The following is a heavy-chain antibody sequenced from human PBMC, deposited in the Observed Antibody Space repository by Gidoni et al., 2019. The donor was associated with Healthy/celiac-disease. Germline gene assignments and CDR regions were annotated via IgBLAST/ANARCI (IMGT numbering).Heavy chain of an antibody. D-gene: IGHD6-6*01. J-gene: IGHJ3*02. CDR1: GGSISSYY. CDR3: ARARGRAFGI. V-gene: IGHV4-59*07. Sequence: VQLQESGTGPVKPSDTLSLTCPVSGGSISSYYWSWIRQPPGKGLEWLGYIYYSGSTNYNPSLKSRVTISVDTSKNQFSLKLSSVTAADTAVYYCARARGRAFGIWGQGTMVTVSS. CDR2: IYYSGST.